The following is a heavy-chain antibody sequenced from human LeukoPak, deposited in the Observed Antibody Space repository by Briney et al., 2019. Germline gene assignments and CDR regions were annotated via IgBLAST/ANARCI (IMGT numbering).Heavy chain of an antibody. CDR3: ARAGYGDDPPIGYYYYYMDV. V-gene: IGHV1-69*05. Sequence: ASVKVSCKASGYTFTSYHMHWVRQAPGQGLEWMGGIIPIFGTANYAQKFQGRVTITTDESTSTAYMELSSLRSEDTAVYYCARAGYGDDPPIGYYYYYMDVWGKGTTVTVSS. CDR2: IIPIFGTA. CDR1: GYTFTSYH. J-gene: IGHJ6*03. D-gene: IGHD4-17*01.